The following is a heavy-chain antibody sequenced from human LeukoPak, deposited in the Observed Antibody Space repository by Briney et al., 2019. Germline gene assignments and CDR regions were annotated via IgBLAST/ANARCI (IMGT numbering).Heavy chain of an antibody. CDR1: GGSFSSGSYC. CDR3: ARTAVTTIGYFDY. CDR2: IYYSGST. D-gene: IGHD4-17*01. Sequence: SEILSLTCTVSGGSFSSGSYCWSWIRQPPGKGLEWIGYIYYSGSTNYNPSLKSRVTISVDTSKNQFSLKLSSVTAADTAVYYCARTAVTTIGYFDYWGQGTLVTVSS. J-gene: IGHJ4*02. V-gene: IGHV4-61*01.